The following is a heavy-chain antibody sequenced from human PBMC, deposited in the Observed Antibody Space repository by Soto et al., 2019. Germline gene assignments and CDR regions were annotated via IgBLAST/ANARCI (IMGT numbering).Heavy chain of an antibody. V-gene: IGHV1-18*01. Sequence: ASVKVSCKASGYTFTSYAISWVRQAPGQGLEWMGWISAYNGNTNYAQKLQGRVTITRDTSASTSYMEMSTLTSEDTALYYCARSITMLRGAKYYFDYWGQGTLVTVS. J-gene: IGHJ4*02. CDR2: ISAYNGNT. D-gene: IGHD3-10*01. CDR1: GYTFTSYA. CDR3: ARSITMLRGAKYYFDY.